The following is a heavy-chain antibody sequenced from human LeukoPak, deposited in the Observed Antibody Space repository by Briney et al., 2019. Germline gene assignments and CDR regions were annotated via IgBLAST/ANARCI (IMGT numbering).Heavy chain of an antibody. Sequence: GGSLRPSCAASGFTVSSNYMSWVRQAPGRGLEWVSGISTIDGSTYYADSVKGRFTVSRDNSKNTLYLQMNSLRAEDTAVYYCAKVASGSYYNWPFDYWGQGTLVTVSS. J-gene: IGHJ4*02. CDR2: ISTIDGST. CDR1: GFTVSSNY. D-gene: IGHD1-26*01. CDR3: AKVASGSYYNWPFDY. V-gene: IGHV3-23*01.